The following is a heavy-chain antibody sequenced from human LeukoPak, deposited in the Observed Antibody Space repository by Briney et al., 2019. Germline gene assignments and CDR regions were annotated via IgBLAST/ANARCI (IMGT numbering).Heavy chain of an antibody. CDR1: GGSISSSSYY. Sequence: SETLSLTCTVSGGSISSSSYYWGWIRQPPGKGLEWVGSIYYSGSTYYNPSLKSRVTISVDTSKNQFSLKLSSVTAADTAVYYCASLYGGNQIDYWGQGTLVTVSS. CDR3: ASLYGGNQIDY. V-gene: IGHV4-39*07. J-gene: IGHJ4*02. D-gene: IGHD4-23*01. CDR2: IYYSGST.